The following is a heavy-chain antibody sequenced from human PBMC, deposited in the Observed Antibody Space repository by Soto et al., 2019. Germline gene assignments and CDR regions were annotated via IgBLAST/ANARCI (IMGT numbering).Heavy chain of an antibody. J-gene: IGHJ4*02. CDR2: ISGYNGKT. Sequence: ASVKVSCKTSGYTFTSFGVSWVRQAPGQGLEWMGWISGYNGKTKYAQTLQGRVTMTADTSTSTVYMELRGLRSEDTAVYFCARDKMIDDYGMGTYDYWGQGTTVTVSS. CDR3: ARDKMIDDYGMGTYDY. CDR1: GYTFTSFG. D-gene: IGHD3-10*01. V-gene: IGHV1-18*04.